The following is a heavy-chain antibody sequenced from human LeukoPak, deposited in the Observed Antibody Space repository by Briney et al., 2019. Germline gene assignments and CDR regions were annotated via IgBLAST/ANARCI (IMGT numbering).Heavy chain of an antibody. Sequence: SVRVSCKASGYMFSSYALNWVRQAPGQGLEWMGRIIPIFGTANYAQKFQGRVTITADESTSTAYMELSSLRSEDTAVYYCARALTEPAGYCSSTSCYGDFDYWGQGTLVTVSS. CDR3: ARALTEPAGYCSSTSCYGDFDY. CDR1: GYMFSSYA. CDR2: IIPIFGTA. J-gene: IGHJ4*02. V-gene: IGHV1-69*13. D-gene: IGHD2-2*01.